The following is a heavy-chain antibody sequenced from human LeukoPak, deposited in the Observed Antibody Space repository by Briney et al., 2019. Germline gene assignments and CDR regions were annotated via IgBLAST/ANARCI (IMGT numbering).Heavy chain of an antibody. V-gene: IGHV4-4*02. CDR2: IYHSGST. CDR3: ARGIAVAGSVDY. J-gene: IGHJ4*02. Sequence: PSETLSLTCAVSGGSISSSNWWSWVRQPPGKGLEWIGEIYHSGSTNYNPSLKSRVTISVDTSKNQFSLKLSSVTAADTAVYYCARGIAVAGSVDYWGQGTLVTVSS. D-gene: IGHD6-19*01. CDR1: GGSISSSNW.